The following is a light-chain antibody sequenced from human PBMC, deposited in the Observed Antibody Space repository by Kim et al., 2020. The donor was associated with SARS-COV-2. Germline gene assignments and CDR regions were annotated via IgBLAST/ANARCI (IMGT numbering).Light chain of an antibody. V-gene: IGKV1-9*01. Sequence: ASVADRDTITCRASQGLSSYLAWYQQQPGKAPNLLIYAASTLQSGVPSRFSGSGSGTDFTLTISSLQPEDFATYYCQQLNSYPLTFGGGTKVDIK. CDR2: AAS. CDR3: QQLNSYPLT. J-gene: IGKJ4*01. CDR1: QGLSSY.